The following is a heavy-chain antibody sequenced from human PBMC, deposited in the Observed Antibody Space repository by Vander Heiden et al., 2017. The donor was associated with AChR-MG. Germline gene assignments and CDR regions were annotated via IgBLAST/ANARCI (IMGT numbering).Heavy chain of an antibody. CDR3: AKGYCSGGSCYWFDP. D-gene: IGHD2-15*01. Sequence: EVQLLESGGGLVQPGGSLRLSCAASGFTFSSSAMSWVRPAPGKGLEWVSAISGSGGSTYYADSVKGRFTISRDNSKNTLYLQMNSLRAEDTAVYYCAKGYCSGGSCYWFDPWGQGTLVTVSS. CDR1: GFTFSSSA. J-gene: IGHJ5*02. V-gene: IGHV3-23*01. CDR2: ISGSGGST.